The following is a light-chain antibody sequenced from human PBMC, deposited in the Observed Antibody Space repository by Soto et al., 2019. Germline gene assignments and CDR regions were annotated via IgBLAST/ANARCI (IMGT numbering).Light chain of an antibody. V-gene: IGKV3-11*01. CDR1: QSVFTS. Sequence: DIVLTQSPATLSLSPGERATLSCRASQSVFTSLVWYQQKPGQAPRLLIYDVSDKATGIPARFXXSGSXTXXXXXXXXXEPEDSAVYYCQQRYDWPLTFGGGTKVETK. J-gene: IGKJ4*01. CDR3: QQRYDWPLT. CDR2: DVS.